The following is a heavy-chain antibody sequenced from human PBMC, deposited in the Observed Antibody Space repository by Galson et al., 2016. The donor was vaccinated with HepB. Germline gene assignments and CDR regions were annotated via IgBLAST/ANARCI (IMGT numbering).Heavy chain of an antibody. CDR1: GFTFSSYA. D-gene: IGHD6-19*01. V-gene: IGHV3-23*01. J-gene: IGHJ4*02. CDR3: AKDLDSSGWYEGVY. Sequence: SLRLSCAASGFTFSSYAMNWVRQAPGKGLEWVATISIFGDNTHYADSVKGRFTVSRDNSKSTFYLHMHSLRVEDTAISHCAKDLDSSGWYEGVYWGQGTLVTVSS. CDR2: ISIFGDNT.